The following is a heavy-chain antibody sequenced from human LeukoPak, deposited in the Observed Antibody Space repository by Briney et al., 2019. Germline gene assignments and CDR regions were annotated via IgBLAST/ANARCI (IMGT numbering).Heavy chain of an antibody. CDR1: GFSFTDYL. CDR2: IYPGDSYT. CDR3: ARRYSGYDYWFDP. D-gene: IGHD5-12*01. Sequence: PGESLKISCKGSGFSFTDYLIGWVRQMPGKGLEWVGIIYPGDSYTRYSPSFQGQVTISADKSISTAYLQWSSLKASDSAMYYCARRYSGYDYWFDPWGQGTLVTVSS. V-gene: IGHV5-51*01. J-gene: IGHJ5*02.